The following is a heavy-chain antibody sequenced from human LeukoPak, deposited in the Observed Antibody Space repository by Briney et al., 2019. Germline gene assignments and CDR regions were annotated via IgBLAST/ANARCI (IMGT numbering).Heavy chain of an antibody. CDR2: VYYSGST. CDR3: ARATYYSTSSPAFDI. Sequence: SETLPLTCTVSGGSNSSYYWRWIRQPPGKGLEWIGYVYYSGSTNYNPSLKSRVTFSVDTSKSQFSLKLNSVIAADTAVYYCARATYYSTSSPAFDIWGQGTMVTVSS. CDR1: GGSNSSYY. J-gene: IGHJ3*02. V-gene: IGHV4-59*01. D-gene: IGHD6-6*01.